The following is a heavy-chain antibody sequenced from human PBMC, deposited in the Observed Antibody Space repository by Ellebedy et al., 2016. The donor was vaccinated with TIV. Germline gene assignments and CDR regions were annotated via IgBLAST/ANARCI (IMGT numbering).Heavy chain of an antibody. V-gene: IGHV4-59*02. D-gene: IGHD4-17*01. Sequence: SETLSLXCTVSGGSVSGNYWSWIRQPPGKGLEWIGYIYYNGNTNYNPSLKSRVTISVDTSKNQFSLKVSSVTAADTAVYYCARDKDYVFEYWGQGTLVTVSS. CDR1: GGSVSGNY. CDR3: ARDKDYVFEY. J-gene: IGHJ4*02. CDR2: IYYNGNT.